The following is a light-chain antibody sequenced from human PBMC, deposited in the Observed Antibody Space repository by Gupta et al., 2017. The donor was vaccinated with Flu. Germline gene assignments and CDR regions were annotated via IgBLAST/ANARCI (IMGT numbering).Light chain of an antibody. Sequence: EIVLTQSPATLSLSPGERATLSCRASQSVSSYLAWYQQKPGQAPRLLIYDASNRDTGIPARFGGSGYGTDVTLTISSREQEDFAGYYCQQPSNCPPWTFGQGTKVEIK. V-gene: IGKV3-11*01. CDR1: QSVSSY. J-gene: IGKJ1*01. CDR3: QQPSNCPPWT. CDR2: DAS.